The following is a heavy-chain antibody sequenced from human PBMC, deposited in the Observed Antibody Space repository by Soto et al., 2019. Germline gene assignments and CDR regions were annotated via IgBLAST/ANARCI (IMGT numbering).Heavy chain of an antibody. V-gene: IGHV4-59*01. CDR2: IYYSGST. CDR3: ASDGLGLLWFGESTHYGMDV. D-gene: IGHD3-10*01. J-gene: IGHJ6*02. CDR1: GGSISSYY. Sequence: SETLSLTCTVSGGSISSYYLSWIRQPPGKGLEWIGYIYYSGSTNYNPSLKSRVTISVDTSKNQFSLKLSSVTAADTAAYYCASDGLGLLWFGESTHYGMDVWGQGTPVTVSS.